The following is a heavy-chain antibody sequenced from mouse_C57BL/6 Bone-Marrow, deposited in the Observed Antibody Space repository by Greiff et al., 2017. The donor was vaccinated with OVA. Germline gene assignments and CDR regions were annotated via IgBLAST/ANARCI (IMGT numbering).Heavy chain of an antibody. Sequence: VQLQQPGAELVKPGASVKLSCKASGYTFTSYWMHWVKQRPGRGLEWIGRIDPNSGGTKYNEKFKSKATLTVDKPSSTAYMQLSSLTSEDSAVYYCARSAPITTVVATDGFAYWGQGTLVTVSA. CDR2: IDPNSGGT. CDR3: ARSAPITTVVATDGFAY. D-gene: IGHD1-1*01. CDR1: GYTFTSYW. J-gene: IGHJ3*01. V-gene: IGHV1-72*01.